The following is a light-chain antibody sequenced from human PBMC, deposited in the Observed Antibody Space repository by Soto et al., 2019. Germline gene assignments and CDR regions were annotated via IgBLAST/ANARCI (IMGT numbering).Light chain of an antibody. CDR2: EVS. V-gene: IGLV2-14*01. Sequence: QSALTQPASVSGSPGQSITISCTGTSSDVGGYNYVSWYQQHPGKAPKVVIYEVSYRPPWISNRFSGSKSGNTASLTISGLQAEDEADYYCSSYTSSRTLVFGGGTKLTVL. CDR1: SSDVGGYNY. CDR3: SSYTSSRTLV. J-gene: IGLJ2*01.